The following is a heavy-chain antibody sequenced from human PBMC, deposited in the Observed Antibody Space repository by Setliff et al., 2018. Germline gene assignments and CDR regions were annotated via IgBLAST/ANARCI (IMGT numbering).Heavy chain of an antibody. CDR3: ATVVRGGTSRTSYYYYYMDV. CDR2: MNPTSGNT. V-gene: IGHV1-8*02. Sequence: GASVKVSCKASGYTFTSYGISWVRQATGQGLEWMGWMNPTSGNTGYAQKFQGRVTMTRNTSISTAYMELSSLRSDDTGVYYCATVVRGGTSRTSYYYYYMDVWGKGTTVTVSS. J-gene: IGHJ6*03. CDR1: GYTFTSYG. D-gene: IGHD1-26*01.